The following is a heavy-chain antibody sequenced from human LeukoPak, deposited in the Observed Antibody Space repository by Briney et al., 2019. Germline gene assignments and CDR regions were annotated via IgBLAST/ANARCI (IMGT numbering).Heavy chain of an antibody. CDR2: IKSKTDGGTT. V-gene: IGHV3-15*01. D-gene: IGHD3-3*01. J-gene: IGHJ4*02. CDR3: TTDDVITIDDY. Sequence: GESLKISCAASGFTVSNAWMSWVRQAPGKGLEWVGRIKSKTDGGTTDYAAPVKGRFTISRDDSKNTLYLQMNSPKTEDTAVYYCTTDDVITIDDYWGQGTLVTVSS. CDR1: GFTVSNAW.